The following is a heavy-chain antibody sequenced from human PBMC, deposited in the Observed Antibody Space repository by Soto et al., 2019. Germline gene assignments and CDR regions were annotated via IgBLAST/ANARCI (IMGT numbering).Heavy chain of an antibody. CDR2: IYYSGST. Sequence: TSETLSLTCTVSGGSISSYYWSWIRQPPGKGLEWIGYIYYSGSTNYNPSLKSRVTISVDTSKNQFSLRLSSVTAADTAVYYCARMIRGVIGLFDYWGQGTLVTVSS. V-gene: IGHV4-59*01. J-gene: IGHJ4*02. D-gene: IGHD3-10*01. CDR1: GGSISSYY. CDR3: ARMIRGVIGLFDY.